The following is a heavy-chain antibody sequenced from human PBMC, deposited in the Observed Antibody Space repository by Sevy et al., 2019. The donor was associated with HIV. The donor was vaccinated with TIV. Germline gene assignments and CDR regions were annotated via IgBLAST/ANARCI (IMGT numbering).Heavy chain of an antibody. J-gene: IGHJ4*02. CDR1: GFSISGYT. CDR3: ARVGLGDCSGTNCSPNDY. Sequence: GGSLRLSCAASGFSISGYTMSWVRQAPGKGLEWVSSISSGSSFIYYADSLKGRFTISRDNARNLLYLQMNSLRVEDTAVYYCARVGLGDCSGTNCSPNDYWGQRTLVTVSS. D-gene: IGHD2-2*01. CDR2: ISSGSSFI. V-gene: IGHV3-21*01.